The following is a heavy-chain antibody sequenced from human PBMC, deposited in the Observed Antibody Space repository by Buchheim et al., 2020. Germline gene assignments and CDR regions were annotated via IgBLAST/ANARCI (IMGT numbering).Heavy chain of an antibody. V-gene: IGHV3-33*01. CDR1: GFTFSSYG. Sequence: QVQLVESGGGVVQPGRSLRLSCAASGFTFSSYGMHWVSQAPGKGLEWVAVIWYDGSNKYYADSVKGRFXISRDNSKNTLYLQMNSLRAEDTAVYYCARDYSKYYYYGMDVWGQGTT. J-gene: IGHJ6*02. D-gene: IGHD4-11*01. CDR2: IWYDGSNK. CDR3: ARDYSKYYYYGMDV.